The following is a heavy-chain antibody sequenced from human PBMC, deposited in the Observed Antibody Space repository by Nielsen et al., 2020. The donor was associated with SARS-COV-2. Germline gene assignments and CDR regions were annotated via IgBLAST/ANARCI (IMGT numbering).Heavy chain of an antibody. Sequence: ASVKVSCKASGYTFTGYYIHWVRQAPGQGLDWMGWITPNTGNTKYAQKFQDWVTMTRDTSINTAYIELSRLRSDDMAVYFCARRGHDNSGYYWDYWGQGTLVTVSS. D-gene: IGHD3-22*01. CDR1: GYTFTGYY. CDR3: ARRGHDNSGYYWDY. J-gene: IGHJ4*02. CDR2: ITPNTGNT. V-gene: IGHV1-2*04.